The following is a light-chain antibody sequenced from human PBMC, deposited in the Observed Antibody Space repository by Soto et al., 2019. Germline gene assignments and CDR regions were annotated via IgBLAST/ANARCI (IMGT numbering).Light chain of an antibody. CDR2: GAS. CDR1: QSVGSN. Sequence: EIGMTQSPATLSVSPGERASLSCRASQSVGSNLAWYQQTAGQAPRLLIYGASTRATGIPARFSGSGSGTEFTLTISSLQSEDFAVYSCQQYTNWPYTFGQGTKLEIK. J-gene: IGKJ2*01. CDR3: QQYTNWPYT. V-gene: IGKV3-15*01.